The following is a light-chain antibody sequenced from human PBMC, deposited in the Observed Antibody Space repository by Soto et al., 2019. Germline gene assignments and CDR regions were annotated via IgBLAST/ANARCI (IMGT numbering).Light chain of an antibody. CDR2: ATS. CDR1: ERVSSSY. CDR3: QQFGTSPPKT. J-gene: IGKJ2*01. Sequence: VLTQSPDTLSLSPGERATLSCRASERVSSSYLAWYHQTFGQAPRLLLSATSRRATGIPDRFSGSGSGTDFTLTTNRVEPEDFGVYYCQQFGTSPPKTFGQGTKLEI. V-gene: IGKV3-20*01.